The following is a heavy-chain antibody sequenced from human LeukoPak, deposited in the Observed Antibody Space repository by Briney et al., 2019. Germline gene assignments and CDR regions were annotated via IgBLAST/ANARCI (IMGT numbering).Heavy chain of an antibody. J-gene: IGHJ1*01. CDR2: IYYSGST. V-gene: IGHV4-59*01. D-gene: IGHD2-2*01. CDR1: GGSISSYY. CDR3: ASIPSSKRYCSSTSCARYFQH. Sequence: SETLCLTCTVSGGSISSYYWSWIRQPPGKGLEWIGYIYYSGSTNYNPSLKSRVTISVDTSKNQFSLKLSSVTAADTAVYYCASIPSSKRYCSSTSCARYFQHWGQGTLVTVPS.